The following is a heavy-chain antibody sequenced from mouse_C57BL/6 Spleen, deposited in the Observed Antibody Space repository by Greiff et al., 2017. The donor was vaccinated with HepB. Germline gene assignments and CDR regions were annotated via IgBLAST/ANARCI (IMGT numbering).Heavy chain of an antibody. Sequence: QVQLQQPGAELVRPGSSVKLSCKASGYTFTSYWMHWVKQRPIQGLEWIGNIDPSDSETHYNQKFKDKATLTVDKSSSTAYMQLSSLTSEDSAVYYCARSPNYSNYPAWCAYWGQGTLVTVSA. CDR3: ARSPNYSNYPAWCAY. J-gene: IGHJ3*01. D-gene: IGHD2-5*01. CDR2: IDPSDSET. V-gene: IGHV1-52*01. CDR1: GYTFTSYW.